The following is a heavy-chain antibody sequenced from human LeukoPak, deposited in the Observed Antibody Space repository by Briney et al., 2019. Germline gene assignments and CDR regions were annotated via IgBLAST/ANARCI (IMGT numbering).Heavy chain of an antibody. CDR1: GFTFSSYS. CDR2: ISSSSSYI. D-gene: IGHD3-22*01. V-gene: IGHV3-21*01. J-gene: IGHJ5*02. Sequence: PGGSLRLSCAASGFTFSSYSMNWVRQAPGKGLEWVSSISSSSSYIYYADLVKGRFTISRDNAKNSLYLQMNSLRAEDTAVYYCARDTYYYDSSGYSNWFDPWGQGTLVTVSS. CDR3: ARDTYYYDSSGYSNWFDP.